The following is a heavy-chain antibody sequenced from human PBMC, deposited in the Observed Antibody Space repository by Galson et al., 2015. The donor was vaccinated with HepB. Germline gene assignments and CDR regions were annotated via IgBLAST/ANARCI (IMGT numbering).Heavy chain of an antibody. D-gene: IGHD1-26*01. Sequence: SLRLSCAASGFTFSSYGMSWVRQAPGKGLEWVSTIGGSGGNPYYADSVKGRFTISRDNSRKTVYLQMNSLRVDDTAVYYCASNRVGAIFDYWGQGALVAVSS. CDR2: IGGSGGNP. J-gene: IGHJ4*02. CDR3: ASNRVGAIFDY. V-gene: IGHV3-23*01. CDR1: GFTFSSYG.